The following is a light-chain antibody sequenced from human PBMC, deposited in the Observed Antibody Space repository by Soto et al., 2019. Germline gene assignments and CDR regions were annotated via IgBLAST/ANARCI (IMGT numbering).Light chain of an antibody. CDR2: ENN. Sequence: QCVLTQPPSVSAAPGQKVTISCSGSSSNIGNNYVSWYQQLPGTAPKLLIYENNKRPSGIPDRFSGSKSGTSATLGITGLQTGDEADYYCGTWDSSLSAWVLGGGTKLTVL. J-gene: IGLJ3*02. CDR1: SSNIGNNY. V-gene: IGLV1-51*02. CDR3: GTWDSSLSAWV.